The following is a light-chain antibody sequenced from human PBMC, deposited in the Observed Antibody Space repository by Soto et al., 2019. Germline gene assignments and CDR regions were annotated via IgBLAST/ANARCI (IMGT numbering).Light chain of an antibody. CDR1: QGISSW. CDR2: DAS. Sequence: DIQMTQSPSTLSASVGDRVTITCRASQGISSWLAWYQQKPGKAPKLLIYDASSLESGVPSRFSGTGSGTEFTLTISSLQPDDFATYYCQQYNSYLWTFGQGTKVDI. CDR3: QQYNSYLWT. J-gene: IGKJ1*01. V-gene: IGKV1-5*01.